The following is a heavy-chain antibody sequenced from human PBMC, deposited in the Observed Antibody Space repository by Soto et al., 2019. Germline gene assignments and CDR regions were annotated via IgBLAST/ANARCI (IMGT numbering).Heavy chain of an antibody. J-gene: IGHJ6*02. D-gene: IGHD1-7*01. CDR2: IYYRGST. Sequence: SETLSLTCTVSGGSVTSGSYYWGWIRQPPEKGLEWIGYIYYRGSTSYNPPLKSRVTISLDTSKSQFSLELTSVTAADTAVYFCARDRRTGTTHPYYGMDVWGQGTTVTVSS. CDR1: GGSVTSGSYY. V-gene: IGHV4-61*01. CDR3: ARDRRTGTTHPYYGMDV.